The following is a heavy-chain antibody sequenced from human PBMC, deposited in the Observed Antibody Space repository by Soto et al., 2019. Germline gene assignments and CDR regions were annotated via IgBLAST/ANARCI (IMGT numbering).Heavy chain of an antibody. V-gene: IGHV3-30*18. Sequence: QVQLVESGGGVVKPGRSLRLSCAASGFTFSNYGMHWVRQAAGKGLEWVAFILYDGSDKYFADSVKGRFTISRDNSKNTLDLQMNSLRAEDTAVYYCAKDRIVMIRGVMNYYGMDVWGQGTTVTVSS. J-gene: IGHJ6*02. D-gene: IGHD3-10*01. CDR3: AKDRIVMIRGVMNYYGMDV. CDR2: ILYDGSDK. CDR1: GFTFSNYG.